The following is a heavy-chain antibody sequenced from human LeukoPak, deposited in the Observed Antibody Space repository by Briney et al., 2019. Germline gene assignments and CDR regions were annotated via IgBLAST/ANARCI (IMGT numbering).Heavy chain of an antibody. Sequence: GAAVKVSCKASGYTFTTYGVTWVRQAPGQGLEWMGWINPYNGDTNYAQNLQGRVTLTTDTSTSTAYMELRSLRSDDTAVYYCARDGAVAAVFDYWGQGTLVTVSS. CDR2: INPYNGDT. CDR1: GYTFTTYG. CDR3: ARDGAVAAVFDY. V-gene: IGHV1-18*01. J-gene: IGHJ4*02. D-gene: IGHD6-19*01.